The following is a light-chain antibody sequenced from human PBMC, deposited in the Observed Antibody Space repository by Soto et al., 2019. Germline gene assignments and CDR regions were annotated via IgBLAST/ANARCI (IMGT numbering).Light chain of an antibody. V-gene: IGKV1-5*03. Sequence: DIQMTQSPSTLSASVGDRVTITCRASQSISSLLAWYQQKPGKAPKLLIYKASTFESGVPSRFRGSGSGTEFPLTISSLQPDDFATYYCQQYDSYSSFGQGTRLEI. J-gene: IGKJ2*01. CDR3: QQYDSYSS. CDR2: KAS. CDR1: QSISSL.